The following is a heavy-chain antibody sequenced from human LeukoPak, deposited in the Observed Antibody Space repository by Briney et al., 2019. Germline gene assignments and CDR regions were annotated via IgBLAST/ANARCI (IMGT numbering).Heavy chain of an antibody. J-gene: IGHJ4*02. CDR3: AKATGKQWLAYYFDY. Sequence: PGGSLRLSCAASGFTFSSHAMSWVRRAPGKGLEWVSAISGSGGSTYYADSVKGRFTISRDNSKNTLYLQMNSLRAEDTAVYYCAKATGKQWLAYYFDYWGQGTLVTVSS. V-gene: IGHV3-23*01. CDR2: ISGSGGST. CDR1: GFTFSSHA. D-gene: IGHD6-19*01.